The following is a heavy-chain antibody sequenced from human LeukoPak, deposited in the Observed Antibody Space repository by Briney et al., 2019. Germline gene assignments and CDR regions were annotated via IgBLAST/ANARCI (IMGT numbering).Heavy chain of an antibody. V-gene: IGHV1-46*01. J-gene: IGHJ5*02. CDR1: GYTFTNYH. CDR3: ATLGITMVRGGSHNWFDP. D-gene: IGHD3-10*01. CDR2: INPSGGIT. Sequence: GASVKVSCKASGYTFTNYHMHWVRQAPGQGLEWMGIINPSGGITNYAQKFQGRVTMTRDMSTSTVYMELSSLRSEDTAVYYCATLGITMVRGGSHNWFDPWGQGTLVTVSS.